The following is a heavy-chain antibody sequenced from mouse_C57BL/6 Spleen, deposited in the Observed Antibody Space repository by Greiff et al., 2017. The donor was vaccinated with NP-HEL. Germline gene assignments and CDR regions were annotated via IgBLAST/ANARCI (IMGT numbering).Heavy chain of an antibody. V-gene: IGHV1-63*01. CDR3: ARWDEGAMDY. Sequence: QVQLKESGAELVRPGTSVKMSCKASGYTFTNYWIGWAKQRPGHGLEWIGDIYPGGGYTNYNEKFKGKATLTADKSSSTAYMQFSSLTSEDSAIYYCARWDEGAMDYWGQGTSVTVSS. CDR2: IYPGGGYT. CDR1: GYTFTNYW. J-gene: IGHJ4*01. D-gene: IGHD4-1*01.